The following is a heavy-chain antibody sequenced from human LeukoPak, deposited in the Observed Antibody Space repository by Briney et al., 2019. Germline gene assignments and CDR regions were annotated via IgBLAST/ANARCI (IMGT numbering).Heavy chain of an antibody. J-gene: IGHJ4*02. V-gene: IGHV5-51*01. D-gene: IGHD3-10*01. CDR1: GYIFTSYW. CDR3: ARGVYYGSGRSYYFDY. Sequence: GESLKISCKGSGYIFTSYWIAWLCQMPGKGLEWMGIIYPGDSNTKYSPSFQGQVTISADKSISTAYLQRSSLKASDTAMYYCARGVYYGSGRSYYFDYWGQGTLVTVSS. CDR2: IYPGDSNT.